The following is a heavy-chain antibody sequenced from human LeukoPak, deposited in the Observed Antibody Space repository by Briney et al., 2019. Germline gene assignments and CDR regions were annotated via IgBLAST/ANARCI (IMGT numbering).Heavy chain of an antibody. CDR3: ARLTKGRYFDYIFAF. V-gene: IGHV4-39*01. D-gene: IGHD3-9*01. Sequence: SETLSLTCTVSGFSVSDPLSYWGWVRQPPGTGLEWIAEINFIGRTSYNSSLNSRVTMSVDTSKNQFSLKMTSLTAADTAVYFCARLTKGRYFDYIFAFWGQGILVTVSS. J-gene: IGHJ4*02. CDR2: INFIGRT. CDR1: GFSVSDPLSY.